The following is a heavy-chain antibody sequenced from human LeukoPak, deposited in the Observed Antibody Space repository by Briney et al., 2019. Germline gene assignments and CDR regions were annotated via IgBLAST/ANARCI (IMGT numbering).Heavy chain of an antibody. Sequence: SETLSLTCAVYGGSFSGYYWSWIRQPPGKGLEWIGEINHSGSTNYNPSLKSRVTISVDTSKNQFSLRLSSVTAADTAVYYCARGSMARGVHNWFDPWGQGTLVTVSS. V-gene: IGHV4-34*01. CDR1: GGSFSGYY. CDR3: ARGSMARGVHNWFDP. CDR2: INHSGST. J-gene: IGHJ5*02. D-gene: IGHD3-10*01.